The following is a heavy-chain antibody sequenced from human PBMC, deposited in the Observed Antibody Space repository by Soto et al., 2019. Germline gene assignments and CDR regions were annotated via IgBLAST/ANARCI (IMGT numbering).Heavy chain of an antibody. D-gene: IGHD3-10*01. CDR1: GYTFTSYY. J-gene: IGHJ4*02. CDR3: ARGEVLLWFGELGSLFDY. Sequence: GASVKVSCKASGYTFTSYYMHWVRQAPGQGLEWMGIINPSGGSTSYAQKFQGRVTMTRDTSTSTVYMELSSLRSEDTAVYYCARGEVLLWFGELGSLFDYWGQGTLVTVSS. CDR2: INPSGGST. V-gene: IGHV1-46*01.